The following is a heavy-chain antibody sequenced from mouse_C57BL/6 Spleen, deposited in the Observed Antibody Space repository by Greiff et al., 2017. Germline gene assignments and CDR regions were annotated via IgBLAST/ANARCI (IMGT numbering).Heavy chain of an antibody. Sequence: EVKLVESGGDLVKPGGSLKLSCAASGFTFSSYGMSWVRQTPDKRLEWVASISSGGSYTYYPDSVKGRFTISRDNAKNTLYLQMSSLKSEDTAMYYCARHTDVYFDYWGQGTTLTVSS. V-gene: IGHV5-6*01. J-gene: IGHJ2*01. CDR2: ISSGGSYT. CDR1: GFTFSSYG. CDR3: ARHTDVYFDY.